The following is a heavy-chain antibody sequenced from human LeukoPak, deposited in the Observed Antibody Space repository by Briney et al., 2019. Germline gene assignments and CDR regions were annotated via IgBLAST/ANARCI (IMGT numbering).Heavy chain of an antibody. Sequence: GGSLRLSCAASGFTFSSYEMNWVRQAPGKGLEWVSYISSTGSTIYYADSVKGQFTISRDNAKNSLYLQMNSLRAEDTAVYYCARDVGLYGDYVRSYYMDVWGKGTTVTAS. CDR1: GFTFSSYE. V-gene: IGHV3-48*03. D-gene: IGHD4-17*01. CDR3: ARDVGLYGDYVRSYYMDV. J-gene: IGHJ6*03. CDR2: ISSTGSTI.